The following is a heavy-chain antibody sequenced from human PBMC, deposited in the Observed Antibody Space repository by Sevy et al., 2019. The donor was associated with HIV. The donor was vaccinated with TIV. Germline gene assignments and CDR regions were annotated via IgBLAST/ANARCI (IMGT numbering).Heavy chain of an antibody. CDR1: GGSISSYY. V-gene: IGHV4-59*01. D-gene: IGHD2-21*01. J-gene: IGHJ3*02. CDR3: ARESDKSRAFDI. CDR2: IYYSGST. Sequence: SETLSLTCTVSGGSISSYYWSWIRQPPGKGLEWIGHIYYSGSTNYNPSLKSRVTISVDTSKNQFSLKLSSVTAADTAVYYCARESDKSRAFDIWGQGTMVTVSS.